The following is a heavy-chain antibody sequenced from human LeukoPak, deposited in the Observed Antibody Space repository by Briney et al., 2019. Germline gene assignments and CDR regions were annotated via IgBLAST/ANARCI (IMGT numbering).Heavy chain of an antibody. V-gene: IGHV3-30*03. J-gene: IGHJ4*02. Sequence: GRSLRLSCAASGFTFSSYGMHWVRQAPGKGLEWVAVISYDGSNKYYADSVKGRFTISRDNSKNTLYLQMNSLRAEDTAVYYCARASHYSNSHWGQGTLVTVSS. CDR1: GFTFSSYG. CDR2: ISYDGSNK. D-gene: IGHD4-11*01. CDR3: ARASHYSNSH.